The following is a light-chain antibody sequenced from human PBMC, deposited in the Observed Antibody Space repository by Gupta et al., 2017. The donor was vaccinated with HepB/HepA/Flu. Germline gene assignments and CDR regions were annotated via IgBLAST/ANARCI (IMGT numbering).Light chain of an antibody. J-gene: IGKJ2*04. CDR1: QSVLHTSNNRDY. Sequence: DIVMTQSPDSLAVSLGERATINCKSSQSVLHTSNNRDYLAWYQQRPGQPPKLLIYWASTRESGVPDRFSGSGSGTDFTLTISSLQAEDVAVYYCQQCYSTPLCSFGQGTKLDIK. CDR2: WAS. CDR3: QQCYSTPLCS. V-gene: IGKV4-1*01.